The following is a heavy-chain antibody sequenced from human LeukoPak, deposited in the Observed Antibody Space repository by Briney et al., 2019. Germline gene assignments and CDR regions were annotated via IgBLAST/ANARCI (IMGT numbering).Heavy chain of an antibody. CDR2: INHSGST. J-gene: IGHJ6*03. CDR3: ARGPLTEGYYYYMDV. D-gene: IGHD4-11*01. Sequence: SETLSLTCAVYGGSFSGYYWSWIRQPPGKGLEWMGEINHSGSTNYNPSLKSRVTISVDTSKNQFSLKLSSVTAADTAVYYCARGPLTEGYYYYMDVWGKGTTVTVSS. CDR1: GGSFSGYY. V-gene: IGHV4-34*01.